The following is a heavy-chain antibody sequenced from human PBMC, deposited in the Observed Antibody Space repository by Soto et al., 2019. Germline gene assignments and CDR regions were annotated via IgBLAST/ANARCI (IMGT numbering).Heavy chain of an antibody. Sequence: EVQLVESGGGVVRPGGSLRLSCVASGFTFEDYGMSWVRQVPGKGLEWVAGINWNGGSTGYADSVQGRFIISRDNARNSLYLQMNSLRGEDTALYHGARASGASIVLMLGVWGKGTTVTVSS. CDR3: ARASGASIVLMLGV. CDR1: GFTFEDYG. D-gene: IGHD2-8*01. V-gene: IGHV3-20*01. J-gene: IGHJ6*04. CDR2: INWNGGST.